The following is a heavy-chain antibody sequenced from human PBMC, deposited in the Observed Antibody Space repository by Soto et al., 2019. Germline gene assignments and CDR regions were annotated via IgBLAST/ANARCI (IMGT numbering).Heavy chain of an antibody. V-gene: IGHV4-39*01. J-gene: IGHJ4*02. CDR2: INYRGST. CDR1: GGSISSSTSY. Sequence: QLQLQESGPRLVKPSETLSLTCTVSGGSISSSTSYWGWIRQPPGKGLEWIGSINYRGSTYYNPSLKSRITISVDTSKNQFSLKLSSVTAADTAVYFCAKTGFWSGYRVVDYWGQGTLVTVSS. CDR3: AKTGFWSGYRVVDY. D-gene: IGHD3-3*01.